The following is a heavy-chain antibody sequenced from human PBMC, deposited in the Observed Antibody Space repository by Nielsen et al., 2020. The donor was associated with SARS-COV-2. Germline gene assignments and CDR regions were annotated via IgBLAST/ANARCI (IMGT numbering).Heavy chain of an antibody. J-gene: IGHJ6*03. CDR2: ISHSGTT. D-gene: IGHD1-7*01. CDR1: GESFSGYY. Sequence: SETLSLTCAVSGESFSGYYQWRWIRQPPGKGLEWIGEISHSGTTNYNPSPKSRVTMSLDSSKNQFSLKLRSVTAADTAVYFCARGLMSGTPDFYYSYMDVWDKGSTVTVSS. V-gene: IGHV4-34*01. CDR3: ARGLMSGTPDFYYSYMDV.